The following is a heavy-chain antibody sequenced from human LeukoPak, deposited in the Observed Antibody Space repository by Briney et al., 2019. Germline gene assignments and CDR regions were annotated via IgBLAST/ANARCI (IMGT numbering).Heavy chain of an antibody. CDR3: ARREGGGYFDY. CDR1: GFTFSSYS. J-gene: IGHJ4*02. CDR2: ISSSSSTI. V-gene: IGHV3-48*01. Sequence: PGGSLRLSCAASGFTFSSYSMNWVRQAPGKGLEWVSYISSSSSTIYYADSVKGRFTISRDNAKSSLYLQMNSLRAEDTAVYYCARREGGGYFDYWGQGALVTVSS. D-gene: IGHD5-24*01.